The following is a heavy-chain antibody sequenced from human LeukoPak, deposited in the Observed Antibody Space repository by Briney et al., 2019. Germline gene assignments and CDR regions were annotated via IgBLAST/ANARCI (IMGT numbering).Heavy chain of an antibody. V-gene: IGHV3-49*04. CDR1: RFTFGDYA. Sequence: GGSLRLSCTASRFTFGDYAMSWVRQAPGKGLEWVGFIRSKAYGGTTEYAASVKGRFTISRDDSKSIAYLQMNSLKTEDTAVYYCTRDVNWGLSHYFDYWGQGTLVTVSS. J-gene: IGHJ4*02. CDR3: TRDVNWGLSHYFDY. D-gene: IGHD7-27*01. CDR2: IRSKAYGGTT.